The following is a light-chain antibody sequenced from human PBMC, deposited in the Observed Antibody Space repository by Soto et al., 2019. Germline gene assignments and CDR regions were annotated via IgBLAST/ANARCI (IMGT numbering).Light chain of an antibody. CDR3: SSYTSSSRNV. V-gene: IGLV2-14*01. CDR2: EVS. CDR1: SDDIGGYNY. J-gene: IGLJ1*01. Sequence: QSVLTRPASVSGSPGQSITISCTGSSDDIGGYNYVSWYQQHPGKAPKLMIYEVSNRPSGVSNRFSGSKSGNTASLTISGLQAEDEADYYCSSYTSSSRNVFGTGTKVTVL.